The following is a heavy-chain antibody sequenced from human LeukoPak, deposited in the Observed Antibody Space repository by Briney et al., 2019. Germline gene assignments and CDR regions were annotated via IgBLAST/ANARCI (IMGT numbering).Heavy chain of an antibody. D-gene: IGHD5-24*01. CDR1: GGTFSSYA. J-gene: IGHJ3*02. CDR2: IIPIFGTA. V-gene: IGHV1-69*13. CDR3: ASESGGMATMKSSLNAFDI. Sequence: SVKVSCKASGGTFSSYAISWVRQAPGQGLEWMGGIIPIFGTANYAQKFQGRVTITADESTSTAYMELSSLRSEDTAVYYCASESGGMATMKSSLNAFDIWGQGTMVTVSS.